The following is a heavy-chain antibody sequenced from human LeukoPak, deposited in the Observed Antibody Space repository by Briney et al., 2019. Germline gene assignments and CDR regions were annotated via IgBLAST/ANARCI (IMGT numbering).Heavy chain of an antibody. D-gene: IGHD3-3*01. CDR2: ISYDGTNK. CDR3: ARPNTISEGAFDI. Sequence: GGSLRLSCAASGFTFSGFTFTSYAMHWVRQAPGKGLEWVAVISYDGTNKYHADSVKGRFTISRDNSKNTVYLQMSSLRAEDTAVYYCARPNTISEGAFDIWGQGTMVTVSS. CDR1: GFTFSGFTFTSYA. V-gene: IGHV3-30-3*01. J-gene: IGHJ3*02.